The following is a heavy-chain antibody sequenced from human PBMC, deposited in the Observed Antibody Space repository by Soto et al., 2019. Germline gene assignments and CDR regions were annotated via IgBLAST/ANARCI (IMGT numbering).Heavy chain of an antibody. CDR2: IKSKTDGGTT. CDR1: GFTFSNAC. CDR3: TTARASRGWYWENDY. D-gene: IGHD6-19*01. Sequence: PGGSLRLSCAASGFTFSNACMSWVRQAPGKGLEWVGRIKSKTDGGTTDYAAPVKGRFTISRDDSKNTLYLQMNSLKTEDTAVYYCTTARASRGWYWENDYWGQGTLVTVSS. J-gene: IGHJ4*02. V-gene: IGHV3-15*01.